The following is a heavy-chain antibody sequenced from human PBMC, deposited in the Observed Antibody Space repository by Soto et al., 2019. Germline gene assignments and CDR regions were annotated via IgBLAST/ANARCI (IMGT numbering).Heavy chain of an antibody. Sequence: EVQLVESGGGLIQPGGSLRLSCAASGFSVSSNYMSWVRQAPGKGLEWVSVISGSGSTYYADSVKGRFTISRDNSNNRMYLRMNSMRADDTAVYYCASGKVSYNAPLFGYWGQGTLVTVSS. J-gene: IGHJ4*02. CDR1: GFSVSSNY. V-gene: IGHV3-53*01. CDR2: ISGSGST. CDR3: ASGKVSYNAPLFGY. D-gene: IGHD1-1*01.